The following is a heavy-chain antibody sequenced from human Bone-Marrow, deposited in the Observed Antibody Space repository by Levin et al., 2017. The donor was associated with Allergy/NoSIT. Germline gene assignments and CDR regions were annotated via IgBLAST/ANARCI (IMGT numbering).Heavy chain of an antibody. V-gene: IGHV4-59*01. CDR3: ARGGGGLEANLDFDF. D-gene: IGHD3-3*01. J-gene: IGHJ4*03. Sequence: SETLSLTCTVSESSIRNYDWNWIRQPPGKGLEWIGNVYHSETTKYNPSLKRRVTIAGDTATNQCSLRMDTVSAARTVVYDWARGGGGLEANLDFDFWGQGVLVTVSS. CDR1: ESSIRNYD. CDR2: VYHSETT.